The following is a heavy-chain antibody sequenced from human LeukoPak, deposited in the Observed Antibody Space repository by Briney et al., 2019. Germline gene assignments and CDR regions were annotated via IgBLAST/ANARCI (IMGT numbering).Heavy chain of an antibody. J-gene: IGHJ6*04. CDR1: AFTFDDYG. Sequence: GGSLRLSCAVSAFTFDDYGMSWVRQAPGKGLEWVSGINWNGGSTGYADSVKGRFTISRDNAKNSLYLQMNSLRAEDTAVYYCAELGITMIGGVWGKGTTVTISS. V-gene: IGHV3-20*04. D-gene: IGHD3-10*02. CDR2: INWNGGST. CDR3: AELGITMIGGV.